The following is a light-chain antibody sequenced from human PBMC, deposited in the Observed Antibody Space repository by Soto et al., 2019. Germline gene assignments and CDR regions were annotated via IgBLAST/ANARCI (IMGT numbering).Light chain of an antibody. CDR2: DAS. CDR3: QQRSNWPPT. V-gene: IGKV3-11*01. CDR1: QSVNNY. Sequence: EIVVTQSPATLSLSPGERATLSCRASQSVNNYLAWYQQKPGRAPRLLIYDASIRPTGIPARFSGSGSGKDFTLTISYLEPEDFAVYYCQQRSNWPPTFGQGIKV. J-gene: IGKJ1*01.